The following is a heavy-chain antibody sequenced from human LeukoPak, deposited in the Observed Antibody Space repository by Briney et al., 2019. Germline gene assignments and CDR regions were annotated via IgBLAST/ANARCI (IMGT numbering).Heavy chain of an antibody. Sequence: SETLSLTCTVSGGSISSGDYYWSWIRQHPGKGLEWIGYIYYSGSTYYNPSLKSRVTISVDTSKNQFSLKLSSVTAADTAVYYCARTAFTMVRGVIMYWFDPWGQGTLVTVSS. CDR3: ARTAFTMVRGVIMYWFDP. CDR1: GGSISSGDYY. J-gene: IGHJ5*02. D-gene: IGHD3-10*01. CDR2: IYYSGST. V-gene: IGHV4-31*03.